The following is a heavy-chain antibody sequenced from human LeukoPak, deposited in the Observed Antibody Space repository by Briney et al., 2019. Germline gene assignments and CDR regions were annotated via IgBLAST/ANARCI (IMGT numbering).Heavy chain of an antibody. D-gene: IGHD3-3*01. Sequence: ASVKVSCKASGYSFTAYYMHWVRQAPGQGLEYMGWINPNSGGTNYAQKFQGRVTVTRDTSISTAYMELSRLRSDDTAVYYCARDMSRYDFWSGYVYYGMDVWGQGTTVTVSS. V-gene: IGHV1-2*02. CDR3: ARDMSRYDFWSGYVYYGMDV. J-gene: IGHJ6*02. CDR1: GYSFTAYY. CDR2: INPNSGGT.